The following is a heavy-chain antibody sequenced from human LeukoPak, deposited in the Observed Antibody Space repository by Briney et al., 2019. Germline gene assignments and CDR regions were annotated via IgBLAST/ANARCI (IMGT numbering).Heavy chain of an antibody. D-gene: IGHD1-7*01. Sequence: SQTLSLTCAISGDSVSSNSAAWNWSRQSPTRGLEWLGRTYYRSKLYNDYAVSVKSRITINPDTSKNQFSLQLNSVTPEDTAVYYCARDRLELRRFDLWGQRTLVTVSS. J-gene: IGHJ5*02. CDR3: ARDRLELRRFDL. CDR1: GDSVSSNSAA. V-gene: IGHV6-1*01. CDR2: TYYRSKLYN.